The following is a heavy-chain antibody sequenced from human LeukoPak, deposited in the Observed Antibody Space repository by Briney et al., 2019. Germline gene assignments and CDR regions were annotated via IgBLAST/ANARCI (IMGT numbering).Heavy chain of an antibody. CDR3: AREWRDGYSGMDV. Sequence: GGSLRLSCAASGFTVSSNYMSWVRQAPGKGLEWGSVIYSGGSTYYADSVKGRFTISRDNSKNTLYLQMNSLRAEDTAVYYCAREWRDGYSGMDVWGKGTTVTVSS. CDR2: IYSGGST. CDR1: GFTVSSNY. D-gene: IGHD5-24*01. V-gene: IGHV3-53*01. J-gene: IGHJ6*04.